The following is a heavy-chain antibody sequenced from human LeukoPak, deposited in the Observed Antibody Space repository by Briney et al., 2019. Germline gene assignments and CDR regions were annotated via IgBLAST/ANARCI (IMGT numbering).Heavy chain of an antibody. CDR1: GGSISGYK. D-gene: IGHD3-3*01. CDR3: ARFWSGFDH. Sequence: SETLSLTCAVSGGSISGYKWTWVRRLPGKGLEWIGYIYDSGNTNYSPPLKSRITISVDTSKNQFSLNLTSVTAADTAIYYCARFWSGFDHWGQGTQVTVSS. CDR2: IYDSGNT. J-gene: IGHJ4*02. V-gene: IGHV4-59*01.